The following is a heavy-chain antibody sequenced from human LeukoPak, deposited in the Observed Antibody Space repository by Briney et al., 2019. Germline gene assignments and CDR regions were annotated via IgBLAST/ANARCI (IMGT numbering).Heavy chain of an antibody. D-gene: IGHD4-23*01. J-gene: IGHJ4*02. CDR2: IHHGGST. Sequence: PSETLSLTCTVSGYSISSGYFWGWIRQPPGKGLEWIGSIHHGGSTYYNPTLKSRVTISVDTSKNQFSLKLSSVTAADTAVYYCARRSGYGGNYAFDYWGQGTLVTVSS. CDR1: GYSISSGYF. V-gene: IGHV4-38-2*02. CDR3: ARRSGYGGNYAFDY.